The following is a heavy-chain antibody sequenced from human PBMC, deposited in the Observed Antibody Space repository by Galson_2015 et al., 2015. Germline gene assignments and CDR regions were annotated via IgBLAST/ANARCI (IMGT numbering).Heavy chain of an antibody. CDR2: ISWNSGSI. J-gene: IGHJ3*02. CDR3: AKVLVPTLFRGVALDI. Sequence: SLRPSCAASGFTFDDYAMHWVRQAPGKGLEWVSGISWNSGSIGYADSVKGRFTISRDNAKSSLYLQTNSLRAEDTALYYCAKVLVPTLFRGVALDICGQGTMVTVPS. V-gene: IGHV3-9*01. D-gene: IGHD1-26*01. CDR1: GFTFDDYA.